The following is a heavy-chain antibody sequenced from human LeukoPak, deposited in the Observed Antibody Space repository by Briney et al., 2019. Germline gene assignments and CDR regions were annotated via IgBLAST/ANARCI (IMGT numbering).Heavy chain of an antibody. CDR2: FDPEDGET. D-gene: IGHD2-8*01. J-gene: IGHJ6*03. CDR3: ATCMQYYYYMDV. V-gene: IGHV1-24*01. CDR1: GYALTELA. Sequence: ASVKVSCKVSGYALTELAMHWVRQAPGKGHELMGGFDPEDGETIYAQKFQGRVTMTEDTSTDTAYMELSSLRSEDTAVYYCATCMQYYYYMDVWGKGTTVTVSS.